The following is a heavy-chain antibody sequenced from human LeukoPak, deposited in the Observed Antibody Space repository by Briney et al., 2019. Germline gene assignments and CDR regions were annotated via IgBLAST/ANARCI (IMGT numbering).Heavy chain of an antibody. CDR2: ISYDGSNK. V-gene: IGHV3-30-3*01. CDR3: ARDRPQYSGYGDYGMDV. CDR1: GGTFSSYA. D-gene: IGHD5-12*01. Sequence: SCKASGGTFSSYAMHWVRQAPGKGLEWVAVISYDGSNKYYADSVKGRFTISRDNSKNTLYLQMNSLRAEDTAVYYCARDRPQYSGYGDYGMDVWGQGTTVTVSS. J-gene: IGHJ6*02.